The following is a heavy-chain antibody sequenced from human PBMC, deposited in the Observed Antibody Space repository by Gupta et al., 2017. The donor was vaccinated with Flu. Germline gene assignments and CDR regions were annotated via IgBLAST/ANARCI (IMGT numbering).Heavy chain of an antibody. J-gene: IGHJ6*02. V-gene: IGHV4-34*01. CDR3: ASGRVYCSGGSCYSGYYYYSMDV. CDR2: INHSGST. CDR1: CGSFSGYY. D-gene: IGHD2-15*01. Sequence: QVQLQQWGAGLLKPSETLSLTCAVYCGSFSGYYWSWIRQPPGKGLEWIGEINHSGSTNYNPSLKSRVAISVDTSKNQFSLKLSSVTAADTAVYYCASGRVYCSGGSCYSGYYYYSMDVWGQGTTVTVSS.